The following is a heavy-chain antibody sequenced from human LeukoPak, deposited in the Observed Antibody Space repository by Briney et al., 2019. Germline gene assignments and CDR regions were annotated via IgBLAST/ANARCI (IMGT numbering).Heavy chain of an antibody. Sequence: ASVKVSCKASGYTFTSYYMHWVRQAPGQGLEWMGIINPSGGSTNYAQKFQGRVTITADESTSTAYMELSSLRSEDTAVYYCARDLGTGFGEFPFDYWGQGTLVTVSS. CDR1: GYTFTSYY. CDR2: INPSGGST. V-gene: IGHV1-46*01. D-gene: IGHD3-10*01. J-gene: IGHJ4*02. CDR3: ARDLGTGFGEFPFDY.